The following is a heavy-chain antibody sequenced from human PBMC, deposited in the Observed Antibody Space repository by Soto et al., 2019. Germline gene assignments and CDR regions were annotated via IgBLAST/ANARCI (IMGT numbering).Heavy chain of an antibody. V-gene: IGHV4-4*07. Sequence: SETLSLTCTVSGGSISSYYWSWIRQPAGKGLEWIGRIYTSGSTNYNPSLKSRVTMSVDTSKNQFSLKLSSVTAADTAVYYCARDRADVGGYSYGNRGYYFDYWGQGTLVTVSS. CDR3: ARDRADVGGYSYGNRGYYFDY. CDR2: IYTSGST. D-gene: IGHD5-18*01. CDR1: GGSISSYY. J-gene: IGHJ4*02.